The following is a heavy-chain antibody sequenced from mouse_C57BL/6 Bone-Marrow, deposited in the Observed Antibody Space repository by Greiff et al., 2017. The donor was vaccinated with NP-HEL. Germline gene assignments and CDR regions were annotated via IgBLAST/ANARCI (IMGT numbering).Heavy chain of an antibody. CDR3: ARDYYGNYDYAMDY. CDR1: GYTFTSYW. V-gene: IGHV1-59*01. D-gene: IGHD2-1*01. Sequence: QVQLKQPGAELVRPGTSVKLSCKASGYTFTSYWMHWVKQRPGQGLEWIGVIDPSDSYTNYNQKFKGKATLTVDTSSSTAYMQLSSLTSEDSAVYYCARDYYGNYDYAMDYWGQGTSVTVSS. CDR2: IDPSDSYT. J-gene: IGHJ4*01.